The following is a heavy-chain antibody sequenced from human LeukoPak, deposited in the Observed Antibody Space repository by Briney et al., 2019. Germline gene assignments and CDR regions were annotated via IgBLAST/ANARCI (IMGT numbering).Heavy chain of an antibody. Sequence: ASVKVPCKASGYTLTRYYINRVRQATAQGLEWMGWMNPNSGNTDYAQKFQGRDTMTRNNSISTADVELSSLRSEDTTVYYCARGTTLWKIWGQGTLVTVSS. D-gene: IGHD4-17*01. V-gene: IGHV1-8*01. CDR3: ARGTTLWKI. CDR1: GYTLTRYY. CDR2: MNPNSGNT. J-gene: IGHJ4*02.